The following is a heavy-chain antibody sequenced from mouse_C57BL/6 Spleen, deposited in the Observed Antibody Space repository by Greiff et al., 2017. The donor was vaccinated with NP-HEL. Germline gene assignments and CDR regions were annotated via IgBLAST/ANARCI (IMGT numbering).Heavy chain of an antibody. CDR2: IDPANGNT. D-gene: IGHD2-4*01. J-gene: IGHJ1*03. Sequence: EVQVVESVAELVRPGASVKLSCTASGFNIKNTYMHWVKQRPEQGLEWLGRIDPANGNTKYAPKFQGKATITADTSSNTAYLQLSSLTSEDTAIYYCARGARGYDYDGGVDVWGTRTTVTVSS. CDR1: GFNIKNTY. V-gene: IGHV14-3*01. CDR3: ARGARGYDYDGGVDV.